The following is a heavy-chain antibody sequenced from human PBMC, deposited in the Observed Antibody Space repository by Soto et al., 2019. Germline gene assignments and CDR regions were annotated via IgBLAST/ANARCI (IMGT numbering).Heavy chain of an antibody. J-gene: IGHJ3*02. CDR2: ISSSSSYI. CDR1: GFTFSSYS. Sequence: EVQLVESGGGLVKPGGSLRLSCAASGFTFSSYSMNWVRQAPGKGLEWVSSISSSSSYIYYADSVKGRFTISRDNAKNSLYRQMNSLRAEDTAVYYCARASLIITAGGTAFDIWGQGTMVTVSS. CDR3: ARASLIITAGGTAFDI. V-gene: IGHV3-21*01. D-gene: IGHD3-10*01.